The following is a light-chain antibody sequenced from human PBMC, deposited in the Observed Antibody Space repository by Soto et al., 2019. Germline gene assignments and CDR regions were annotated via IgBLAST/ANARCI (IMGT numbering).Light chain of an antibody. J-gene: IGLJ1*01. CDR2: DVS. CDR1: TSDVGGYNF. Sequence: QSALTQPRSVSGSPGQSVTISCTGTTSDVGGYNFVSWYQQRPGKVPKLMIYDVSIRPSGVPDRFSGSKSGNTASLTISGLQAEDEADYYCCSYVGSDTSFVFGSGTKLTVL. V-gene: IGLV2-11*01. CDR3: CSYVGSDTSFV.